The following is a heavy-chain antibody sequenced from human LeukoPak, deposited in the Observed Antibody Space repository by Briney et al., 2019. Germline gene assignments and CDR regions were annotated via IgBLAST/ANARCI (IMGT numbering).Heavy chain of an antibody. D-gene: IGHD3-22*01. J-gene: IGHJ3*01. V-gene: IGHV4-39*01. Sequence: PSETLSLTCTVSGGSISSSNYFWGWIRQPPRKGLEWIGTIFYSGSTYYNPSLKSRVTISVDTSKNQFSLKLNSVTAADTAVYYCAVAGVRYYDSSGLYAFDVWGQGTMVTVSS. CDR3: AVAGVRYYDSSGLYAFDV. CDR1: GGSISSSNYF. CDR2: IFYSGST.